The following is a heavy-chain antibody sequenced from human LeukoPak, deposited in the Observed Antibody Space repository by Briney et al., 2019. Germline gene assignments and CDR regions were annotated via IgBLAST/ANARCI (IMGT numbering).Heavy chain of an antibody. CDR3: ARGPYCSGRSCYSYYYMDV. CDR1: GYSISSGYY. D-gene: IGHD2-15*01. J-gene: IGHJ6*03. CDR2: IYHSGST. Sequence: SETLSLTCTVSGYSISSGYYWGWIRPPPGKGREGIGNIYHSGSTYYNPSLKRRVTVSGETSKKNISLKVSTVTAADTAVYYCARGPYCSGRSCYSYYYMDVWRKGATVTVSS. V-gene: IGHV4-38-2*02.